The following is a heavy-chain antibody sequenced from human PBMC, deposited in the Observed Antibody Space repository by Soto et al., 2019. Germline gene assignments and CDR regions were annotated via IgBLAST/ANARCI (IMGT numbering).Heavy chain of an antibody. V-gene: IGHV3-7*04. CDR1: GFTFSTHW. J-gene: IGHJ4*01. CDR3: AKDVR. CDR2: IKEDGSES. Sequence: EVQLVESGGDLVQPGGSLRLSCAASGFTFSTHWMSWVRQAPGKGLEWVANIKEDGSESYYADSVKGRFTISRDNAKNSLYLQMNGLRVEDTALYYCAKDVRWGHGTRVTVSS.